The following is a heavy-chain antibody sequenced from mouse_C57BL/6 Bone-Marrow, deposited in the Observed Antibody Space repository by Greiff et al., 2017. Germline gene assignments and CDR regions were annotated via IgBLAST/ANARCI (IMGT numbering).Heavy chain of an antibody. CDR1: GFNIKDYY. Sequence: VQLKQSGAELVKPGASVKLSCTASGFNIKDYYIHWVKQRTEQGLEWIGRIDPEDGETKYAPKFQDKATITADTSSNTAYLQLSSLTSETTPVYYCTRSLIYSGTNYWGQGTTLTVSS. CDR3: TRSLIYSGTNY. V-gene: IGHV14-2*01. D-gene: IGHD1-1*01. J-gene: IGHJ2*01. CDR2: IDPEDGET.